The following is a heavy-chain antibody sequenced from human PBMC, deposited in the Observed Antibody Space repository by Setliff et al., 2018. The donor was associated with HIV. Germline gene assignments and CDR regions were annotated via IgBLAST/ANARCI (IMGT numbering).Heavy chain of an antibody. CDR2: LSYSGST. J-gene: IGHJ4*02. Sequence: PSETLSLTCTVSGGSISGYYWSWIRQPPGKGLEWIGYLSYSGSTSYNPSLKSRVTISLDTSRTQFSLRLTSVTAADTAVYYCARNTRAGDFDYWGQGTLVTVSS. CDR3: ARNTRAGDFDY. V-gene: IGHV4-59*08. CDR1: GGSISGYY. D-gene: IGHD3-10*01.